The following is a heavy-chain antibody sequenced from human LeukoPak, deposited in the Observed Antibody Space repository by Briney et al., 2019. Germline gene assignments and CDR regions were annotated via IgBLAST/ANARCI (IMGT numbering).Heavy chain of an antibody. D-gene: IGHD4-17*01. V-gene: IGHV4-39*01. CDR3: ARLSNDYGDYAGYWYFDL. CDR1: GGSISSSSYY. J-gene: IGHJ2*01. CDR2: IYYSGST. Sequence: SETLSLTCTVSGGSISSSSYYWGWIRQPPGKGLEWIGRIYYSGSTYYNPSLKSRVTISVDTSKNQFSLKLSSVTAADTAVYYCARLSNDYGDYAGYWYFDLWGRGTLVTVSS.